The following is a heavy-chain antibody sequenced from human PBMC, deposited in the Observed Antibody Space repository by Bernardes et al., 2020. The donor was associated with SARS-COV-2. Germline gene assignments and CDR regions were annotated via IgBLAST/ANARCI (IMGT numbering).Heavy chain of an antibody. Sequence: ASVKVSCKASGYTFTGNHVHWVRQAPGQGLEWVGSISPNSGYLVYAQKFQGRVTITRDTSVSTTYMELSGLRYDDTAVYYCARENWYYDRLYSGSRTDAFDIWGQGTMVTVSS. V-gene: IGHV1-2*02. J-gene: IGHJ3*02. CDR3: ARENWYYDRLYSGSRTDAFDI. CDR1: GYTFTGNH. CDR2: ISPNSGYL. D-gene: IGHD1-26*01.